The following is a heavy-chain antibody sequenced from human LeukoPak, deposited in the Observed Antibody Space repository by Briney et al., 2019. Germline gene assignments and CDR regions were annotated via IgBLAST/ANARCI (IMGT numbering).Heavy chain of an antibody. J-gene: IGHJ4*02. CDR1: GFIFYSYA. D-gene: IGHD3-16*02. CDR3: TRGPGYDYVWGTYRADY. CDR2: ITSSGSST. Sequence: GGSLRLPCSASGFIFYSYAMHWVRQAPGRGLEYVAAITSSGSSTFHANSVKGRFTISRDNSKNTLYLQMGSLRPEDMAVYFCTRGPGYDYVWGTYRADYWGQGTLVTVSS. V-gene: IGHV3-64*01.